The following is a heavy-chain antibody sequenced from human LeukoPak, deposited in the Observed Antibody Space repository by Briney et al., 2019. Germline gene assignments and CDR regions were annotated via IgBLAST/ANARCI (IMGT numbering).Heavy chain of an antibody. CDR2: INHSGST. J-gene: IGHJ4*02. CDR1: GGSFSGYY. CDR3: ARSSGYYYGSGSYYPRISGEQKIFDY. V-gene: IGHV4-34*01. Sequence: PSETLSLTCAVYGGSFSGYYWSWIRQPPGKGLEWIGEINHSGSTNYNPSLKSRVTISVDTSKNQFSLKLSSVTAADTAVYYCARSSGYYYGSGSYYPRISGEQKIFDYWGQGTLVTVSS. D-gene: IGHD3-10*01.